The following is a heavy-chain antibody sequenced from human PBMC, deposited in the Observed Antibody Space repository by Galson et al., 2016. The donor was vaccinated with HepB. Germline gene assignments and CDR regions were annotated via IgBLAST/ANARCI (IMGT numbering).Heavy chain of an antibody. V-gene: IGHV3-9*01. D-gene: IGHD2-2*01. Sequence: SLRLSCAASGFTFDDYAMHWVRQAPGKGLEWVSGISWNSDNIAYADSVKGRFTISRDNAKNSLSLEMNSLRPDDTALYYCAKDGHTSSWFYFDNWGQGTLVTVS. J-gene: IGHJ4*02. CDR3: AKDGHTSSWFYFDN. CDR2: ISWNSDNI. CDR1: GFTFDDYA.